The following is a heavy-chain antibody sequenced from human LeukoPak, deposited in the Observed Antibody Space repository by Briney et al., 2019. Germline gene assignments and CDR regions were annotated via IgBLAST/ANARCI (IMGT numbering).Heavy chain of an antibody. D-gene: IGHD3-22*01. V-gene: IGHV3-7*01. CDR3: ARAPHYYDPPLYYFDY. CDR1: GVSFSSYS. Sequence: GGSLRLSCAASGVSFSSYSMNWGRQAPGKGREWVGNIKQDGSERYYVYSVKGRFTISRDNATNSLCMQMNSLRAGDTAVYYCARAPHYYDPPLYYFDYWGQGTLVTVSS. J-gene: IGHJ4*02. CDR2: IKQDGSER.